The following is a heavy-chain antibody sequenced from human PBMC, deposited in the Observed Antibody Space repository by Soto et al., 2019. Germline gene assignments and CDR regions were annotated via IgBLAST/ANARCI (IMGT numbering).Heavy chain of an antibody. V-gene: IGHV1-69*01. Sequence: QVQLVQSGAEVKKPGSSVKVSCKASGGTFSSYAISWVRQAPGQGLEWMGGIIPIFGTANYAQKFQGRVMSTGDESTSTAYMELSSVRSEDTAVYYCARPQFSYDFWSGYYTDYYGMDVWGQGTTVTVSS. J-gene: IGHJ6*02. D-gene: IGHD3-3*01. CDR2: IIPIFGTA. CDR1: GGTFSSYA. CDR3: ARPQFSYDFWSGYYTDYYGMDV.